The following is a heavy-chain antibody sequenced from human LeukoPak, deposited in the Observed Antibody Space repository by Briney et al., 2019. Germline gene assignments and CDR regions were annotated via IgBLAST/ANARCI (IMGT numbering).Heavy chain of an antibody. CDR1: GFTFSSYA. V-gene: IGHV3-33*06. Sequence: PGRSLRLSCAASGFTFSSYAFHWVRRAPGKGLEWVSLIWYDGSNKYYADSVKGRFTISRDNSKNTLYLQMNSLRAEDTAVYYCAKVGLGYCSSTSCLSNSWFDPWGQGTLVTVSS. D-gene: IGHD2-2*01. J-gene: IGHJ5*02. CDR3: AKVGLGYCSSTSCLSNSWFDP. CDR2: IWYDGSNK.